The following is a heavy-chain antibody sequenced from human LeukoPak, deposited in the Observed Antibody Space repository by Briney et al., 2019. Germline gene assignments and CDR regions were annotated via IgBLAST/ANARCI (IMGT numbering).Heavy chain of an antibody. Sequence: GGSLRLSCEASGFTFSNAWMSWVRQAPGKGLEWVGRIKSKTDGGTTDYAAPVKGRFTISRDDAKNTLYLQMNSLRAEDTALYYCARVGMTTVTYWGQGTLVTVSS. CDR1: GFTFSNAW. J-gene: IGHJ4*02. CDR2: IKSKTDGGTT. D-gene: IGHD4-17*01. V-gene: IGHV3-15*05. CDR3: ARVGMTTVTY.